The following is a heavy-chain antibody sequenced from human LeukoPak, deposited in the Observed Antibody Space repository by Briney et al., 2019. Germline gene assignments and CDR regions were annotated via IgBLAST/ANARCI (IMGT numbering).Heavy chain of an antibody. CDR3: ARGLDDFRSGLLHY. D-gene: IGHD3-3*01. J-gene: IGHJ4*02. CDR2: ISSSSSYI. V-gene: IGHV3-21*01. Sequence: GGSLRLSCAASGFSLSTYSMNWVRQAPGKGLEWVSFISSSSSYIYYADSVKGRFTISRDNAKNSLYLQMNSLRAEDTAVYYCARGLDDFRSGLLHYWGQGTLVTVSS. CDR1: GFSLSTYS.